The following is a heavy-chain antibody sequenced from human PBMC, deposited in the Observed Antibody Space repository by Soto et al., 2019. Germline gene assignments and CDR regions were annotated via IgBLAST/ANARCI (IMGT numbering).Heavy chain of an antibody. Sequence: SQTLSLTCAISGDSVSSNSAAWNWIRQSPSRGLEWLGRTYYRSKWYNDYAVSVKSRITINPDTSKNQFSLQLNSVTPEDTAVCYCARISGWSNYSGMDVWGQGTTVTVSS. D-gene: IGHD6-19*01. CDR3: ARISGWSNYSGMDV. CDR1: GDSVSSNSAA. CDR2: TYYRSKWYN. V-gene: IGHV6-1*01. J-gene: IGHJ6*02.